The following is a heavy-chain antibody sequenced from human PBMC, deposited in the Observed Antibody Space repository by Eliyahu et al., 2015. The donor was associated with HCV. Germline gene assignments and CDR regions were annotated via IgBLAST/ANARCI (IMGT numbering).Heavy chain of an antibody. J-gene: IGHJ4*02. CDR1: GYSFTSDY. CDR3: ARLGSSWYFDY. CDR2: IYPAXXDX. V-gene: IGHV5-51*01. Sequence: EVQLVQSGAEVKKPGESLXISCKASGYSFTSDYIGXVRPVPGKGLEXMGAIYPAXXDXRFSPSFQGXVTXSADKSISTAYLQWSSLKASDTAMYYCARLGSSWYFDYWGQGTLVTVSS. D-gene: IGHD6-13*01.